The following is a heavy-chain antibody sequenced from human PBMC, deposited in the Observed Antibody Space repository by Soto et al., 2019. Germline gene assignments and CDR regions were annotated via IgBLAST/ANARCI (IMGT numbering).Heavy chain of an antibody. CDR2: LSGSGDNT. Sequence: EVRLLESGGGLVQPGGSLRLSCVASGFTFSSFAMSWVRQAPGKGLEWVSLLSGSGDNTYYADSVKGRFTISRDNSKSTLYLQMNSLRAEDTAIYYCAKDISPGQGYRIFDYWGQGTQVTVSS. CDR3: AKDISPGQGYRIFDY. J-gene: IGHJ4*02. D-gene: IGHD5-18*01. V-gene: IGHV3-23*01. CDR1: GFTFSSFA.